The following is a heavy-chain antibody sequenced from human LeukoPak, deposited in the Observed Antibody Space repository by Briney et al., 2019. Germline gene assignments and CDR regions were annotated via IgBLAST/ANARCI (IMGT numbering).Heavy chain of an antibody. D-gene: IGHD6-25*01. V-gene: IGHV5-51*01. J-gene: IGHJ4*02. Sequence: GESLKISCKGSGYRFISYWIGWVRQIPGKGLEWMAIIYPADSDIRYSPSFQGQVTISADKSISTAYLQWSSLKASDTAMYYCARSLTAAAGVYWGQGTLVTVSS. CDR3: ARSLTAAAGVY. CDR1: GYRFISYW. CDR2: IYPADSDI.